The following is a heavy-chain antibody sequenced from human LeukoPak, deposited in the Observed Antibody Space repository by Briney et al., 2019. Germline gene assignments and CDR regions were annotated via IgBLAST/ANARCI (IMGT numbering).Heavy chain of an antibody. CDR3: AKDQGYCSGGSCYDYDY. D-gene: IGHD2-15*01. Sequence: GGSLRLSCVASGFTFSSYAMSWVRQAPGKGLDWVSSVTGNAGTTHYAESVKGRFSISRDNSKNTLYLQMNSLRAEDTAVYYCAKDQGYCSGGSCYDYDYWGQGTLVTVSS. J-gene: IGHJ4*02. CDR2: VTGNAGTT. CDR1: GFTFSSYA. V-gene: IGHV3-23*01.